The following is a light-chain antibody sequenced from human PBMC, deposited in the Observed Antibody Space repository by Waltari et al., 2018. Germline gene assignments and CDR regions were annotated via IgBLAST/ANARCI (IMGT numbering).Light chain of an antibody. CDR2: GAS. J-gene: IGKJ1*01. CDR3: QNHERLPAT. CDR1: QSIGRY. Sequence: EIVLTQSPGTLSLSPGERATLSYRASQSIGRYLAWYQQKPDQAPRLLIYGASSRATGIPDRFSGSGSGTDFSLTISRLEPEDFAVYYCQNHERLPATFGQGTKVEIK. V-gene: IGKV3-20*01.